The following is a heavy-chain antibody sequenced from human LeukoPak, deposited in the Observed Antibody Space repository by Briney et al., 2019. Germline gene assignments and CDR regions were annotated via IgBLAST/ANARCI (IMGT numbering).Heavy chain of an antibody. CDR1: GGSISAYY. V-gene: IGHV4-4*07. Sequence: SETLSLTCTVSGGSISAYYWNWIRQPAGKGLEWIGRIYTSGSANYNPSLKSRVTMSVDTSKNQFSLRLSSVTAADTAVYYCARGHYYDFWSGYYQGWFDPWGQGTQVTVSS. D-gene: IGHD3-3*01. CDR2: IYTSGSA. J-gene: IGHJ5*02. CDR3: ARGHYYDFWSGYYQGWFDP.